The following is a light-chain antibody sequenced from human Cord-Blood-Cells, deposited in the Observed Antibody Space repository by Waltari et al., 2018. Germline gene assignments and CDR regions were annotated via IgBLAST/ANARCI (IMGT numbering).Light chain of an antibody. Sequence: LRMNQFPSPFPASTRERIHITCRASQGISSYLAWYQQKPGKAPKLLIYAASTLQSGVPSRFSGSGSGTDFTLTISCLQSEDFATYYCQQYYSYPHSFGQGTKLEIK. CDR2: AAS. V-gene: IGKV1-8*01. CDR3: QQYYSYPHS. J-gene: IGKJ2*03. CDR1: QGISSY.